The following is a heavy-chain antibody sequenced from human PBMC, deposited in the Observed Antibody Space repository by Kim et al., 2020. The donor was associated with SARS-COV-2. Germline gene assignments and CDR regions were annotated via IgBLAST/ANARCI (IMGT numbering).Heavy chain of an antibody. CDR3: AKNRYDILTGYPY. V-gene: IGHV3-23*01. CDR1: GFTFSSYA. CDR2: ISGSGGST. Sequence: GGSLRLSCAASGFTFSSYAMSWVRQAPGKGLEWVSAISGSGGSTYYADSVKGRFTISRDNSKNTLYLQMNSLRAEDTAVYYRAKNRYDILTGYPYWGQGTLVTVSS. D-gene: IGHD3-9*01. J-gene: IGHJ4*02.